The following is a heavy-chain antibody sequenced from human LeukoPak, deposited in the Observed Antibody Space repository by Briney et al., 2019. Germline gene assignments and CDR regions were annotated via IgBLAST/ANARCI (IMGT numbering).Heavy chain of an antibody. Sequence: PGGSLRLSCAASGFAFSDYYMSWIRQAPGKGLEWVSYISSSGSTIYYADSVKGRFTISRDNAKNSLYLQMNSLRAEDTAVYYCARDAVTMVRGVIRALKSYYYYYYMDVWGKGTTVTVSS. CDR3: ARDAVTMVRGVIRALKSYYYYYYMDV. J-gene: IGHJ6*03. V-gene: IGHV3-11*01. D-gene: IGHD3-10*01. CDR1: GFAFSDYY. CDR2: ISSSGSTI.